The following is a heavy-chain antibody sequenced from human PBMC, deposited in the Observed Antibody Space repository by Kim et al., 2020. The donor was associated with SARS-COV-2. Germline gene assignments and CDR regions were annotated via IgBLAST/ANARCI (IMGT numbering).Heavy chain of an antibody. V-gene: IGHV1-46*01. J-gene: IGHJ6*02. CDR1: GYTFTSYY. CDR3: ARDMWNDILTGRKYYYYGMDV. CDR2: INPSGGST. D-gene: IGHD3-9*01. Sequence: ASVKVSCKASGYTFTSYYMHWVRQAPGQGLEWMGIINPSGGSTSYAQKFQGRVTMTRDTSTSTVYMELSSLRSEDTAVYYCARDMWNDILTGRKYYYYGMDVWGRGTTVTVSS.